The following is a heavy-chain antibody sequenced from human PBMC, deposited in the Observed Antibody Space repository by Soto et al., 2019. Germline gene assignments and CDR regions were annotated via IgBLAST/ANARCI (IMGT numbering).Heavy chain of an antibody. Sequence: PSETLSLTCTVSGGSISSYYWSWIRQPPGKGLEWIGYIYYSGSTNYNPSLKSRVTISVDTSKNQFSLKLSSVTAADTAVYYCARTIAAAGTRNWFAPWGQGTLVTVSS. D-gene: IGHD6-13*01. CDR1: GGSISSYY. J-gene: IGHJ5*02. CDR3: ARTIAAAGTRNWFAP. V-gene: IGHV4-59*01. CDR2: IYYSGST.